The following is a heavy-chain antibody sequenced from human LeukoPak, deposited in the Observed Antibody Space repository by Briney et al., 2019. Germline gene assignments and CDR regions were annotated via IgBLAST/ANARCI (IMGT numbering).Heavy chain of an antibody. Sequence: HPGGSLRLSCAASGFTFSSYAMHWVRQAPGKGLEWVAVISYDGSNKYYADSVKGRFTISRDNSKNTLYLQMNSLRAEDTAVYYCARDRVAVAGIGLYYFDYWGQGTLVTVSS. J-gene: IGHJ4*02. V-gene: IGHV3-30*04. CDR3: ARDRVAVAGIGLYYFDY. CDR2: ISYDGSNK. D-gene: IGHD6-19*01. CDR1: GFTFSSYA.